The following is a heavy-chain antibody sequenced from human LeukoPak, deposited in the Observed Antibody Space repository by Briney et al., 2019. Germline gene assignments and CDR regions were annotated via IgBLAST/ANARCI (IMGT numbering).Heavy chain of an antibody. Sequence: GGSLRLSCAASGFTFSSYAMSWVRQAPGKGLEWVSAISGSGGSTYYADSVKGRFTISRDNSKNTLYLQMNSLRAEDTAVYYWAKLGVPKTYKQQQRGAYSFDYWGQGTLVTVSS. D-gene: IGHD6-13*01. CDR2: ISGSGGST. CDR1: GFTFSSYA. J-gene: IGHJ4*02. V-gene: IGHV3-23*01. CDR3: AKLGVPKTYKQQQRGAYSFDY.